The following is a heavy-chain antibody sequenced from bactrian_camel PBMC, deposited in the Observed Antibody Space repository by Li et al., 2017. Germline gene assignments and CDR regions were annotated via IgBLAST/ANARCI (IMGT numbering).Heavy chain of an antibody. D-gene: IGHD2*01. V-gene: IGHV3S1*01. Sequence: HVQLVESGGGSVQAGGSLRLSCAASGHTYSTYCWGWFRQAPGKEREWVASIVTGSGSTYNSDSVKGRFTISQDNAKKTLYLQMNSLNPEDTAMYYCAAHYGSFCYTKPDAYAYWGQGTQVTVS. CDR2: IVTGSGST. CDR1: GHTYSTYC. J-gene: IGHJ4*01. CDR3: AAHYGSFCYTKPDAYAY.